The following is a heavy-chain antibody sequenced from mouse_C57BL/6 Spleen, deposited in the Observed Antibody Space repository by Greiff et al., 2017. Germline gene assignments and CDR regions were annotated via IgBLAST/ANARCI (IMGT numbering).Heavy chain of an antibody. V-gene: IGHV1-52*01. CDR3: AREEYYYGSPWFAD. J-gene: IGHJ3*01. Sequence: QVQLQQPGAELVRPGSSVKLSCKASGYTFTSYWMHWVKQRPIQGLEWIGNIDPSDSETHYNQKFKDKATLTVDKSSSTAYMQLSSLTSEDSAVYYCAREEYYYGSPWFADWGQGTLVTVSA. CDR2: IDPSDSET. CDR1: GYTFTSYW. D-gene: IGHD1-1*01.